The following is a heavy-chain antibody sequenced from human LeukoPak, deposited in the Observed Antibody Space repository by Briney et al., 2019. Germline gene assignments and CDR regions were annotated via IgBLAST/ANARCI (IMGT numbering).Heavy chain of an antibody. J-gene: IGHJ4*02. CDR2: IYYSGST. CDR3: ARRGYSGYDFAGEFDY. CDR1: GDSISNYY. V-gene: IGHV4-59*08. Sequence: PSETLSLTCTVSGDSISNYYWSWIRQPPGKGLEWIGYIYYSGSTNYNPSLKSRVTISVDTSKNQFSLKLSSVTAADTAVYYCARRGYSGYDFAGEFDYWGQGTLVTVSS. D-gene: IGHD5-12*01.